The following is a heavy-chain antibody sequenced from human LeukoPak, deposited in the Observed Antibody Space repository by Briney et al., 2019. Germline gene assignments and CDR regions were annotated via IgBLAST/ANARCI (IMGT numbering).Heavy chain of an antibody. D-gene: IGHD3-9*01. CDR3: ARGIYAYYDILTGYHPLDY. Sequence: SETLSLTCTVSGGSISSYYWSWVRQPPGKGLEWIGYIYYSGSTYYNPSLKSRVTISVDTSKNQFSLKLSSVTAADTAVYYSARGIYAYYDILTGYHPLDYWGQGTLVTVSS. J-gene: IGHJ4*02. CDR2: IYYSGST. CDR1: GGSISSYY. V-gene: IGHV4-59*08.